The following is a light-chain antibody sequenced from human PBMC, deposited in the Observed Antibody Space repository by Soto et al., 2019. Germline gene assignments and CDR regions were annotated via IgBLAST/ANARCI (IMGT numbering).Light chain of an antibody. V-gene: IGLV2-14*01. CDR3: SSYTSSSTLNWV. Sequence: QSVLTQPASVSGSPGQSITISCTGTSSDVGGYNYVSWYQQHPGKAPKLMIYDVSNRPSGVSNRFSGSKSGNTASLTISGLQAEDEADYYCSSYTSSSTLNWVFGGGT. J-gene: IGLJ3*02. CDR1: SSDVGGYNY. CDR2: DVS.